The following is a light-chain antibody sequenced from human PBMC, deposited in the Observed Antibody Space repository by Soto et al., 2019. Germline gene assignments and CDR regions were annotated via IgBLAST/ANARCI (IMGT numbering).Light chain of an antibody. CDR3: SMYTITRAIAGV. Sequence: QSVLTQPASVSGSPGQSITISCTGTSSDVGDYNLVSWYQQHPGKAPKLMIYDVSTRPSGVSNRFSGSKSGNTASLPISGLQAEDEADYYCSMYTITRAIAGVSGAGTKVTAL. CDR1: SSDVGDYNL. V-gene: IGLV2-14*03. J-gene: IGLJ1*01. CDR2: DVS.